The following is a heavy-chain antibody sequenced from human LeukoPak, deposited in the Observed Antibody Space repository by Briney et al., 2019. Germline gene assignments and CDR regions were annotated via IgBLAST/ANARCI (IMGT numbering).Heavy chain of an antibody. D-gene: IGHD4-17*01. CDR3: AKDSTTDDYGDYSLRFDY. CDR1: GFTFSSYA. Sequence: GGSLRLSCAASGFTFSSYAMSWVRQAPGKGLEWVSAISGSGGSTYYADSVKGRFTISRDNSKNTLYLQMNSLRAEDTAVYYCAKDSTTDDYGDYSLRFDYWGQGTLVTVSS. CDR2: ISGSGGST. V-gene: IGHV3-23*01. J-gene: IGHJ4*02.